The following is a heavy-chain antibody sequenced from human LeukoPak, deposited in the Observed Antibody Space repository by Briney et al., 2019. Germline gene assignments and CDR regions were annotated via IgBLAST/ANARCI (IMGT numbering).Heavy chain of an antibody. CDR2: ISTSGGST. CDR1: EFTFGSYA. J-gene: IGHJ6*02. Sequence: PGGSLRRSCAASEFTFGSYAMQWVRQAPGKGLEWVSGISTSGGSTWYSDSVKGRFTISRDNSKNTLYLQMNSLRDEDTAVYYCAKYVSAKGPPYALDVWGQGTTVTVSS. CDR3: AKYVSAKGPPYALDV. V-gene: IGHV3-23*01. D-gene: IGHD2/OR15-2a*01.